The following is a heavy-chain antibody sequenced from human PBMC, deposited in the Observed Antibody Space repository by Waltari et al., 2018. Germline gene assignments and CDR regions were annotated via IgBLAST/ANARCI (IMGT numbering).Heavy chain of an antibody. CDR2: INPNSGGT. V-gene: IGHV1-2*06. CDR1: GYTFTGYS. Sequence: QVQLVQSGAEVKKPGASVKVSCKASGYTFTGYSMPWVRQAPGQGLEWMGRINPNSGGTNYAQKFQGRVTMTRDTSISTAYMELSRLRSDDTAVYYCARSSGVADPFDYWGQGTLVTVSS. J-gene: IGHJ4*02. CDR3: ARSSGVADPFDY. D-gene: IGHD6-19*01.